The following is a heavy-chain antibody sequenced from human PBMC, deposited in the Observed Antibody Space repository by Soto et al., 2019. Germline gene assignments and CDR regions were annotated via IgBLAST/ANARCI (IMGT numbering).Heavy chain of an antibody. CDR2: IWYDGSNK. D-gene: IGHD3-10*01. Sequence: VGSLRLSCAASGFTFSSYGMHWVRQAPGKGLEWVAVIWYDGSNKYYADSVKGRFTISRDNSKNTLYLQMNSLRAEDTAVYYCASGRGIYGSGTYYLDYWGQGTLVTVSS. CDR3: ASGRGIYGSGTYYLDY. V-gene: IGHV3-33*01. J-gene: IGHJ4*02. CDR1: GFTFSSYG.